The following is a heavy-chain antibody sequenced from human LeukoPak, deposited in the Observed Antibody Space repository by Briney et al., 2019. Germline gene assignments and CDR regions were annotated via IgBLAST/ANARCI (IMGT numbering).Heavy chain of an antibody. Sequence: PGGSLRLSCAASGFTFSSYEMNWVRQAPGEGREWVSYISSSGSAIYYADSVKGRFTISRDNAKNSLYLQMNSLRAEDTAVYYCTSGYEKIFYYYGMDVGGQGTTVTVS. CDR2: ISSSGSAI. CDR1: GFTFSSYE. J-gene: IGHJ6*02. D-gene: IGHD5-12*01. CDR3: TSGYEKIFYYYGMDV. V-gene: IGHV3-48*03.